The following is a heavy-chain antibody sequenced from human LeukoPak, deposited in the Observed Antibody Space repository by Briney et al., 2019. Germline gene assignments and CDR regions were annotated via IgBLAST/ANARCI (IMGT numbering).Heavy chain of an antibody. CDR1: GFTFSSYA. V-gene: IGHV3-23*01. D-gene: IGHD2-15*01. Sequence: SGGSLRLSCAASGFTFSSYAMNWVRQAPGKGLEWVSAISGGGESTYNADSVKGRFFISRDNSKNTLYLQMNSLRAEDTAVYYCAKGEGGSCSTSSCSTYFDYWGQGGLVTVSS. CDR2: ISGGGEST. CDR3: AKGEGGSCSTSSCSTYFDY. J-gene: IGHJ4*02.